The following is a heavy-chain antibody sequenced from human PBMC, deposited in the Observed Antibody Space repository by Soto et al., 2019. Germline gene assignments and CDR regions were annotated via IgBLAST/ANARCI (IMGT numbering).Heavy chain of an antibody. CDR2: IYSDGSA. CDR3: ARGGSYPMNYYGMFV. D-gene: IGHD1-26*01. V-gene: IGHV3-53*02. Sequence: EVQLVETGGGLIQPGGSLRLSCAASGYTVSSNYMSWVRQAPGKGLEWVSIIYSDGSAYYADSVKGRFTISRDNSKNAVYLQMNNLRAGDTAVYHCARGGSYPMNYYGMFVWGQGTTVTVSS. CDR1: GYTVSSNY. J-gene: IGHJ6*02.